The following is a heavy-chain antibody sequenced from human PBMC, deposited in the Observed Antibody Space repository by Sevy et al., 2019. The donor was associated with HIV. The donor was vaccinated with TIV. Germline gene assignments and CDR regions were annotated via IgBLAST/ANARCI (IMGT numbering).Heavy chain of an antibody. CDR2: IKEDGSEK. CDR3: ARDRGWFFDL. Sequence: GGSLRLSCAASGFTFSSYWMSWVRQAPGKGLEWVANIKEDGSEKYYVDSVKGRFTISGDNTKHSLYLRMNSLRAEDTAVYYCARDRGWFFDLWGRGTLVTVSS. J-gene: IGHJ2*01. D-gene: IGHD3-10*01. V-gene: IGHV3-7*01. CDR1: GFTFSSYW.